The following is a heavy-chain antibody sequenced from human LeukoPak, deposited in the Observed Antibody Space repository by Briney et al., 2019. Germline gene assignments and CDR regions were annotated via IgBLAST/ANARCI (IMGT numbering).Heavy chain of an antibody. V-gene: IGHV3-21*04. CDR2: ISSSGTYI. CDR3: AREGLRGDY. D-gene: IGHD2-21*01. J-gene: IGHJ4*02. Sequence: EWVSTISSSGTYIFYADSVKGRFTISRDNAKKSLYLQMNSLRVDDTAVYYCAREGLRGDYWGQGTLVTVSS.